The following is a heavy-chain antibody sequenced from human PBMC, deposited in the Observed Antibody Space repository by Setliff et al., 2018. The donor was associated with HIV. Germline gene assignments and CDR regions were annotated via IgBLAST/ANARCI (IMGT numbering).Heavy chain of an antibody. D-gene: IGHD3-22*01. V-gene: IGHV4-61*02. J-gene: IGHJ4*02. CDR2: IYSSGST. CDR1: GDSISSGSKY. Sequence: SETLSLTCTVSGDSISSGSKYWTWIRQPAGKGLEWIGRIYSSGSTDYNPSLKSRATVSLDTSKNQFSLKLNSVTAADTAVYYCARVRLTMIMMVDYFDQWGQGTLVTVSS. CDR3: ARVRLTMIMMVDYFDQ.